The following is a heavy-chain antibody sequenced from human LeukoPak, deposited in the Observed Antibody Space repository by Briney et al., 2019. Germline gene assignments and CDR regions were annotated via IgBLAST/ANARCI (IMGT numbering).Heavy chain of an antibody. V-gene: IGHV4-61*01. J-gene: IGHJ4*02. CDR2: IYYSGST. Sequence: SETLSLTCTVSGGSVSSGSYYWSWIRQPPGKGLEWIGYIYYSGSTYYNPSLKSRVTISVDTSKNQFSLKLSSVTAADTAVYYCARVTYYYDSSGKIIDYWGQGTLVTVSS. CDR1: GGSVSSGSYY. CDR3: ARVTYYYDSSGKIIDY. D-gene: IGHD3-22*01.